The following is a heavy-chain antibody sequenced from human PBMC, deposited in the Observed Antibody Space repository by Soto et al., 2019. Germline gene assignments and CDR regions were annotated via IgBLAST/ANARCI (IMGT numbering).Heavy chain of an antibody. CDR1: GVTFSSYA. J-gene: IGHJ6*02. CDR3: ARDTPGRNSSGWYYYYGMDV. CDR2: ISYDGSNK. Sequence: SLRLSCAASGVTFSSYAIHWVRQAPVQGLEWVAVISYDGSNKYYADSVKGRFTISRDNSKNTLYLQMNSLRAEDTAVYYCARDTPGRNSSGWYYYYGMDVWGQGPTVTVSS. D-gene: IGHD6-19*01. V-gene: IGHV3-30-3*01.